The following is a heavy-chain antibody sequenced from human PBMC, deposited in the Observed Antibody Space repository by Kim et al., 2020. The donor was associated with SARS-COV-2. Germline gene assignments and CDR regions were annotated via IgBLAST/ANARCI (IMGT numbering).Heavy chain of an antibody. V-gene: IGHV3-73*01. CDR3: TRPMTTGITSWGMDV. Sequence: ASVKGRFSLSRDHSKNTAYLQINSLKTEDTAVYYCTRPMTTGITSWGMDVWGQGTTVTVSS. D-gene: IGHD4-17*01. J-gene: IGHJ6*02.